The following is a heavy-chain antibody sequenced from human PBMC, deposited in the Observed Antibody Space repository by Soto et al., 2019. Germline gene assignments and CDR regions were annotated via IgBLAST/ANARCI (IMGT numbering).Heavy chain of an antibody. Sequence: QVQLQESGPGLVKPSDTLSLNCTVSGGSISGYYWSWIRQPPGKGLEYIGYIYYRGSTNYNPSLKSRVTMSVDTSRNLFSLKVNSVTPADTAVYYCARQQLLPYYYALDVWGQGTTVTVSS. V-gene: IGHV4-59*07. D-gene: IGHD6-13*01. J-gene: IGHJ6*02. CDR1: GGSISGYY. CDR2: IYYRGST. CDR3: ARQQLLPYYYALDV.